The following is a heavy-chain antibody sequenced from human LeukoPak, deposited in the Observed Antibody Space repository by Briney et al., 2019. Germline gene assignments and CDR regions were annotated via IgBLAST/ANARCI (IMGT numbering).Heavy chain of an antibody. CDR2: IRYDGSNK. CDR3: AKDSDRDGYNFDY. J-gene: IGHJ4*02. D-gene: IGHD5-24*01. CDR1: GFTFSSYG. Sequence: GGSLRLSCAASGFTFSSYGMHWVRQAPGKGLEWVAFIRYDGSNKYYADSVKGRFTISRDNSKNTLYLQMNSLRAEDTAVYYCAKDSDRDGYNFDYWGQGTLVTVSS. V-gene: IGHV3-30*02.